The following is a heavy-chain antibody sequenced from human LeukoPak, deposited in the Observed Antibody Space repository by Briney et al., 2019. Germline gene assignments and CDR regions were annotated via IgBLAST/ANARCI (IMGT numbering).Heavy chain of an antibody. Sequence: GGSLRLSCAASGFTFSNAWMSWVRQAPGKGLEWVGRIKSKTDGGTTDYAAPVKGRFTISRDDSKNTLYLQMNSLKTEDTAVYHCTTSGYSYGMPFDYWGQGTLVTVSS. CDR1: GFTFSNAW. J-gene: IGHJ4*02. CDR3: TTSGYSYGMPFDY. D-gene: IGHD5-18*01. CDR2: IKSKTDGGTT. V-gene: IGHV3-15*01.